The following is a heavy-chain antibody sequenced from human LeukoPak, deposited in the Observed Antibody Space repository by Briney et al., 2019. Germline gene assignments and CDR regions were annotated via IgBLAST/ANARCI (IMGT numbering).Heavy chain of an antibody. CDR3: VRGEGYCSSTSCYTFLFHYYYGMDV. CDR2: IKQDGSEK. CDR1: GFTFSSYW. V-gene: IGHV3-7*01. Sequence: GGSLRLSCAASGFTFSSYWMSWVRQAPGKGLEWVANIKQDGSEKYYVDSVKGRFTISRDNAKNSLYLQMNSLRAEDTAVYYCVRGEGYCSSTSCYTFLFHYYYGMDVWGQGTTVTVSS. J-gene: IGHJ6*02. D-gene: IGHD2-2*02.